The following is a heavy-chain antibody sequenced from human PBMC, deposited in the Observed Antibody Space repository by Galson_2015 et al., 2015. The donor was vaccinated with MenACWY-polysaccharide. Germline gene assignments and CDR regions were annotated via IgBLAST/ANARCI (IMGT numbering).Heavy chain of an antibody. V-gene: IGHV4-61*02. CDR3: ARYPAGCYINYDY. D-gene: IGHD2-15*01. CDR1: GGSISSGGYS. Sequence: TLSLTCTVSGGSISSGGYSWNWIRQPAGKGLEWIGRIYSSGSTNYNPSLRSRVTISVDTSNNQFSLKLSSVTAADTDVYYCARYPAGCYINYDYWGQGTLVTVSS. CDR2: IYSSGST. J-gene: IGHJ4*02.